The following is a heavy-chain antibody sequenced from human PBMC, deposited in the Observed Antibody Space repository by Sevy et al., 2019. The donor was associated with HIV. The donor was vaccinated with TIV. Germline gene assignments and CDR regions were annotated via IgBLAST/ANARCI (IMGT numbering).Heavy chain of an antibody. CDR1: AFSFNGYA. J-gene: IGHJ4*02. D-gene: IGHD3-16*02. CDR2: ISYDGSVK. CDR3: VREGRNYEYVWGTYHSGF. Sequence: GGSLRLSCAASAFSFNGYATHWVRQAPGKGLEWLAVISYDGSVKYYTESVKGRFTISRDNTKNTLFLQLNSLRPEDTAVYYCVREGRNYEYVWGTYHSGFRAQGTLVTVSS. V-gene: IGHV3-30*04.